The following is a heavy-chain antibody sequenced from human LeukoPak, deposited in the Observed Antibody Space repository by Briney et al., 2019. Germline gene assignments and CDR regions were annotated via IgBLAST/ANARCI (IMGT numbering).Heavy chain of an antibody. CDR3: ARSHYYYDNMDY. Sequence: KSSETLSLTCNVSGGSISTYYWNWVRQPPGKGLEWIGNIYYSGSTNYNRSLKSRVTISVVPSKNQFSLKVGSVTAADTAVYYCARSHYYYDNMDYWGQGTLVTVSS. CDR1: GGSISTYY. V-gene: IGHV4-59*01. D-gene: IGHD3-22*01. J-gene: IGHJ4*02. CDR2: IYYSGST.